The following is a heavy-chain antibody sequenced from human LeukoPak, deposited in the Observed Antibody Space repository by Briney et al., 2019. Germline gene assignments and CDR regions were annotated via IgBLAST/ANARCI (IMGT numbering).Heavy chain of an antibody. CDR3: ARDWFHPGGVYYYYGMDV. Sequence: ASVKVSCKASGYTFTSYYMHWVRQAPGQGLEWMGIINPSGGSTSYAQKFQGRVTMTRDTSTSTVYMELSSLRSEDTAVYYCARDWFHPGGVYYYYGMDVWGQGTTVTVSS. D-gene: IGHD3-10*01. CDR2: INPSGGST. V-gene: IGHV1-46*01. J-gene: IGHJ6*02. CDR1: GYTFTSYY.